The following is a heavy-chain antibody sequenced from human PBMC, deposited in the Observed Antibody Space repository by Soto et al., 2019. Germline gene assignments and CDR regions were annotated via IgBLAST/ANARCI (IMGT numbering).Heavy chain of an antibody. V-gene: IGHV3-30*03. CDR1: GFSFSFYG. CDR3: ARNYGGNYFSFDP. D-gene: IGHD3-22*01. Sequence: QVQLVESGGGVVQPGRSLRLSCAASGFSFSFYGMHWVRQAPGKGLQWVALISSDGNNKFYPESVKGRFTISRDNSKSTLYLQMNSLTVEDTAVYYCARNYGGNYFSFDPWGQGSLVTVSS. CDR2: ISSDGNNK. J-gene: IGHJ5*02.